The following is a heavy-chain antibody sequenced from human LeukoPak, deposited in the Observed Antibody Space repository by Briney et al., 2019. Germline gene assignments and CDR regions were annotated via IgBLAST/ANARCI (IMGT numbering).Heavy chain of an antibody. Sequence: GASVKVSCKASGYTFTGYYMHWVRQAPGQGLEWMGWINPNSGGTNYAQKFQGRVTMTRDTSISTAYMELSRLRSDDTAVYYCARVRPAARGEAFDYWGQGTLVTVSS. V-gene: IGHV1-2*02. D-gene: IGHD2-2*01. CDR1: GYTFTGYY. J-gene: IGHJ4*02. CDR3: ARVRPAARGEAFDY. CDR2: INPNSGGT.